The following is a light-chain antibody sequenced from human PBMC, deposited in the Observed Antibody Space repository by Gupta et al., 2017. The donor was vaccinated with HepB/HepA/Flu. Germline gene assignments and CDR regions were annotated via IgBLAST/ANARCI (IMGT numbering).Light chain of an antibody. Sequence: QSVLTQPPSVSGTPCQRITISCSERNSNIGRNTVNWYQHLPGKAPKLLIYNNFQRPSGVPDRFSGSRAGTSASLTISVLQSEDEADYSCEVWDDRLNGDVFGSGTQVTVL. CDR1: NSNIGRNT. V-gene: IGLV1-44*01. J-gene: IGLJ1*01. CDR3: EVWDDRLNGDV. CDR2: NNF.